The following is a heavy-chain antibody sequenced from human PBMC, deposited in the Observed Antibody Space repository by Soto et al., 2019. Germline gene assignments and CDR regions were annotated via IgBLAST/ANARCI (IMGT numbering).Heavy chain of an antibody. V-gene: IGHV1-2*02. D-gene: IGHD1-26*01. CDR3: GRGRSGQIVVFY. CDR2: IGPESGAT. Sequence: ASVKVYCKASGYTFTGHYIHWVRQAPEQGPEWMGEIGPESGATRYAQRFQGRVTMTRDMSITTVYMELNNLSPDDTAVYYCGRGRSGQIVVFYWGQGTPVTVSS. J-gene: IGHJ4*02. CDR1: GYTFTGHY.